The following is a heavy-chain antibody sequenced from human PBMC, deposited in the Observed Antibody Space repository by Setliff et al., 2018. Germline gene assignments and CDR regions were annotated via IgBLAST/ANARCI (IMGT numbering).Heavy chain of an antibody. CDR1: GYTFTSYY. D-gene: IGHD2-21*02. CDR3: ARGLAYCGGDCFLRTGFDY. CDR2: INPSGGST. Sequence: ASVKVSCKASGYTFTSYYMHWVRQAPGQGLEWMGTINPSGGSTSYAQKFQGRVTMTRDTSTSTAYMELSSLRSEDTAVYYCARGLAYCGGDCFLRTGFDYWGQGTLVTVSS. J-gene: IGHJ4*02. V-gene: IGHV1-46*01.